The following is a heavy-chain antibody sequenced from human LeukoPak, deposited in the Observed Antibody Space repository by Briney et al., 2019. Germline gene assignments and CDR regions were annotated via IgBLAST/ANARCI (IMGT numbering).Heavy chain of an antibody. J-gene: IGHJ6*02. Sequence: GGSLRLSCAASGFTVNSKYMSWVRQAPGTGLEWVSVVYSGGQTYYADSVKGRFTISRDISKNTLYLQMNSLRADDTAVYYCVRGYYGLDVWGQGTTVTVSS. V-gene: IGHV3-53*01. CDR3: VRGYYGLDV. CDR2: VYSGGQT. CDR1: GFTVNSKY.